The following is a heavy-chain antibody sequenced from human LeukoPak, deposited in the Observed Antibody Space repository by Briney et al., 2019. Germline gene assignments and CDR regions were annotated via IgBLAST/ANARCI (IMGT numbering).Heavy chain of an antibody. V-gene: IGHV4-34*01. D-gene: IGHD3-16*01. J-gene: IGHJ4*02. Sequence: SETLSLTCAVYGGSFSGYYWSWIRQPPGKGLEWIGEINHSGSTNYNPSLKSRVTISVDTSKNQFSLKLSSVTAADTAVYYCAKIPQVATYTVPNFDFWGQGTLVTVSS. CDR2: INHSGST. CDR1: GGSFSGYY. CDR3: AKIPQVATYTVPNFDF.